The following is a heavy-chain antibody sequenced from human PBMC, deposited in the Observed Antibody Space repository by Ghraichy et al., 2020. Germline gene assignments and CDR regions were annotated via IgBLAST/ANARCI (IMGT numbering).Heavy chain of an antibody. D-gene: IGHD4-23*01. J-gene: IGHJ4*02. V-gene: IGHV3-23*01. CDR2: ISGSGGST. CDR1: GFTFSSYA. CDR3: AKGDYGGNSGLYYFDY. Sequence: GGSLRLSCAASGFTFSSYAMSWVRQAPGKGLEWVSAISGSGGSTYYADSVKGRFTISRDNSKNTLYLQMNSLRAEDTAVYYCAKGDYGGNSGLYYFDYWGQGTLVTVSS.